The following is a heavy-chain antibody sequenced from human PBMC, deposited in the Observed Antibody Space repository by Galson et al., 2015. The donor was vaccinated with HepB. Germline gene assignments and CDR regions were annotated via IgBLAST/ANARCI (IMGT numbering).Heavy chain of an antibody. D-gene: IGHD5-18*01. J-gene: IGHJ5*02. CDR3: ARDHFEVDTAMVTTTSGTNWFDH. CDR2: FDPEDGET. V-gene: IGHV1-24*01. CDR1: GYTLTELS. Sequence: SVKVSCKVSGYTLTELSMHWVRQAPGKGLEWMGGFDPEDGETIYAQKFQGRVTMTEDTSTDTAYMELSSLRSEDTAVYYCARDHFEVDTAMVTTTSGTNWFDHWGQGTLVTVSS.